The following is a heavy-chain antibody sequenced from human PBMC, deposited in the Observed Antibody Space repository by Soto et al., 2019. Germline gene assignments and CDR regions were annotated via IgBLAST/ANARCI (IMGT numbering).Heavy chain of an antibody. J-gene: IGHJ4*02. D-gene: IGHD2-15*01. CDR3: ARERWRDCSGGSCPFDY. V-gene: IGHV1-69*08. Sequence: QVQLVQSGAEVKKPGSSVKVSCKASGGTFSSYTISWVRQAPGQGLEWMGRIIPILGIANYAQKFQGRVTITADKSPGTAYMELSSLRSEDTAVYYWARERWRDCSGGSCPFDYWGQGTLVTVSS. CDR2: IIPILGIA. CDR1: GGTFSSYT.